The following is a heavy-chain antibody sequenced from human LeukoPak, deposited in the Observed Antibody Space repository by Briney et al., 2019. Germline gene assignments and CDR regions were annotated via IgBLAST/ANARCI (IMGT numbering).Heavy chain of an antibody. D-gene: IGHD1-1*01. CDR3: ARSPGIWNEYGRLEY. CDR2: IFHTGST. Sequence: SETLSLTCTVSGDSISSGGHYWHWLRQRPGKGLEWIGYIFHTGSTYYNPSLKSRVTISVDTSKNQFSLKLSSVTAADTAVYYCARSPGIWNEYGRLEYWGQGALVTVSS. J-gene: IGHJ4*02. V-gene: IGHV4-31*03. CDR1: GDSISSGGHY.